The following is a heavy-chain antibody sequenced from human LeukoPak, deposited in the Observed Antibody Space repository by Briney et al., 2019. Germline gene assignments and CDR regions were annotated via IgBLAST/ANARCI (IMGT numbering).Heavy chain of an antibody. J-gene: IGHJ4*02. CDR3: ARDLEQQWYFDY. D-gene: IGHD6-19*01. CDR1: GFTFSSYW. CDR2: ISGSGGST. Sequence: GGSLRLSCAASGFTFSSYWTSWVRQAPGKGLEWVSAISGSGGSTYYADSVKGRFTISRDNSKNTLYLQMNSLRAEDTAVYYCARDLEQQWYFDYWGQGTLVTVSS. V-gene: IGHV3-23*01.